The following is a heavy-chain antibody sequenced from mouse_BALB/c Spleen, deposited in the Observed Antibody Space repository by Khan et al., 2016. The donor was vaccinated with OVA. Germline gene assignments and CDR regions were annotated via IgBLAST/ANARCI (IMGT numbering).Heavy chain of an antibody. Sequence: EVQLQQSGPELLKPGASVKISCKASGYSFTGYFMNWVMQSHGKSLEWIGRINPHIGETFYNQKFTGKATLTVDESSSTAHMELRSLASEDSAVYYCARKNGSDFDYWGQGTTLTVSS. CDR2: INPHIGET. CDR3: ARKNGSDFDY. CDR1: GYSFTGYF. D-gene: IGHD1-1*01. J-gene: IGHJ2*01. V-gene: IGHV1-20*02.